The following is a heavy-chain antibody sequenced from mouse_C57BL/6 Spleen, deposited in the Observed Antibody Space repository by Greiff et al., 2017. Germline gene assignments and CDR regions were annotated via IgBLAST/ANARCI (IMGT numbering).Heavy chain of an antibody. J-gene: IGHJ1*03. CDR3: ARGGHFDV. CDR2: IYPGDGDT. CDR1: GYAFSNYW. V-gene: IGHV1-80*01. Sequence: QVQLQQSGAELVKPGASVKISCKASGYAFSNYWMNWVKQRPGKGLEWIGQIYPGDGDTNYNGKFKGKATLTADKSSSTAYMQLSSLTSEDSAVFFCARGGHFDVWGTGTTVTVSS.